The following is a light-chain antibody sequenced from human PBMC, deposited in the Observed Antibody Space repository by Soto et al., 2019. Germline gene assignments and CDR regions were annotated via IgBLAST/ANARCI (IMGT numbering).Light chain of an antibody. CDR1: SSNIGGNS. CDR3: GSWDSSLSAYV. J-gene: IGLJ1*01. CDR2: HDD. Sequence: QSVLTQPPSVSAAPGQRVTISCSGSSSNIGGNSVSWYQQLPGTAPKLLIYHDDKRPSGNPDRSSGSKSGTSATLGITGFQTGDEADYYCGSWDSSLSAYVFGPGTKSPS. V-gene: IGLV1-51*01.